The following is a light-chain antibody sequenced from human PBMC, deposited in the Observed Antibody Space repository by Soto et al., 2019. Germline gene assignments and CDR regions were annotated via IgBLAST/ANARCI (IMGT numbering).Light chain of an antibody. CDR3: QHYHHYSRT. Sequence: SQSISRKSALYKQNPGIAPRRLMYDVSTLESGVPSRFSGSGSGTEFTLTTSSLQPVVFAAYYCQHYHHYSRTFGQVTKVDIK. V-gene: IGKV1-5*01. CDR1: QSISRK. J-gene: IGKJ1*01. CDR2: DVS.